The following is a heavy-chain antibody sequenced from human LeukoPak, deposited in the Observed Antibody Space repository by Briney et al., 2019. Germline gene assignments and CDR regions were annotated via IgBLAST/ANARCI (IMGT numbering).Heavy chain of an antibody. V-gene: IGHV3-7*03. Sequence: GGSLRLSCAASGFTFSSYWMSWVRQAPGKGLEWVANIKQDGSEKYYVDSVKSRFTISRDNAKNSLYLQMNSLRAEDTAVYYCGGAAAGDVYYYGMDVWGQGTTVTVSS. CDR2: IKQDGSEK. D-gene: IGHD6-13*01. CDR1: GFTFSSYW. J-gene: IGHJ6*02. CDR3: GGAAAGDVYYYGMDV.